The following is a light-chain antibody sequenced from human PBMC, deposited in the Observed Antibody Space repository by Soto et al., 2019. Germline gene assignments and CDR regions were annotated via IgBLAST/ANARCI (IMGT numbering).Light chain of an antibody. J-gene: IGKJ1*01. Sequence: EIVLTQSPGSLSLSPGQRATLSCRASQSVDTTFFAWYQKKPGQAPRLLIYGASKRATGIPDRFSGSGSGTDFTLLISRLEPEDFAVYYCQQYMSSVTFGQGTKVEI. CDR2: GAS. V-gene: IGKV3-20*01. CDR1: QSVDTTF. CDR3: QQYMSSVT.